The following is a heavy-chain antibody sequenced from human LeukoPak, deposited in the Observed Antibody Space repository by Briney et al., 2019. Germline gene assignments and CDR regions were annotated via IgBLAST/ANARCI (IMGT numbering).Heavy chain of an antibody. CDR2: ISGSGGST. Sequence: GGTLRLSYAASGFPFSSYAMTWVRQAPGKGLEWVSSISGSGGSTYSTDSVKGRFTISRDNSKNTLYMQMNSLRAEDTAVYYCATTTVATYSIEYFQHWGQGTLVTVSS. CDR3: ATTTVATYSIEYFQH. D-gene: IGHD4-17*01. CDR1: GFPFSSYA. V-gene: IGHV3-23*01. J-gene: IGHJ1*01.